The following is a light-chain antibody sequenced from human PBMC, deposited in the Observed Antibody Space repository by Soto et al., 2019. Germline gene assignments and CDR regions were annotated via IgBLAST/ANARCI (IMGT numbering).Light chain of an antibody. CDR2: ENN. Sequence: QSVLTQPPSVSAAPGQKVTNSCSGSSSNLGNNYVSWYQQLPETAPKLLIYENNKRPSGIPDRFSGSKSGTSATLGITGLQTGDEADYYCGTWDISLSLWVFGGGTKLTVL. V-gene: IGLV1-51*02. CDR1: SSNLGNNY. CDR3: GTWDISLSLWV. J-gene: IGLJ3*02.